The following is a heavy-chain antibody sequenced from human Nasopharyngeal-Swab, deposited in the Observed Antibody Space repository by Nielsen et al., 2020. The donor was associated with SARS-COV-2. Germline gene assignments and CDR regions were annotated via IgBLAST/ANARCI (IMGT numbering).Heavy chain of an antibody. CDR3: ARVNGEWHYDS. CDR2: VKQDGSEL. CDR1: GFSFTSHW. D-gene: IGHD7-27*01. J-gene: IGHJ5*01. V-gene: IGHV3-7*01. Sequence: GGSLRLSCGASGFSFTSHWMSWVRQATGKGLEWVASVKQDGSELYYADSVKGRFTISRDNIENSMSLQRKYLGGDDTAVYYCARVNGEWHYDSWGQGTLVTVSS.